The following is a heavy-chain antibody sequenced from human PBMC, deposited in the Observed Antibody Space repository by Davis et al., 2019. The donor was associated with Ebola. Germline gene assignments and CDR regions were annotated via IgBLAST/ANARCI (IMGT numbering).Heavy chain of an antibody. CDR2: INPNSGGT. V-gene: IGHV1-2*04. CDR3: GRDKGVGEPYFDY. J-gene: IGHJ4*02. D-gene: IGHD3-16*01. CDR1: GYTFTGYY. Sequence: ASVKVSCKASGYTFTGYYMHWVRQAPGQGLEWMGWINPNSGGTNYAQKFQGWVTMTRDTSISTAYMELSRLRSDDTAVYYCGRDKGVGEPYFDYWGQGTLVTVSS.